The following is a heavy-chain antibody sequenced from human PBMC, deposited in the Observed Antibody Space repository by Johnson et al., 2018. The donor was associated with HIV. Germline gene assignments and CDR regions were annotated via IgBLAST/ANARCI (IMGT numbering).Heavy chain of an antibody. D-gene: IGHD4-17*01. Sequence: VQLVESGGGLVQPGGSLRLSCAASGFTFSSYAMSWVRQAPGKGLEWVSGISDSGGGTYYAESVKGRFTISRDNSKSTVYLQMNSLRVEDTAVDYCAKGDYADYVGGIDAFDMWGQGTMVTVSS. CDR1: GFTFSSYA. J-gene: IGHJ3*02. CDR2: ISDSGGGT. V-gene: IGHV3-23*04. CDR3: AKGDYADYVGGIDAFDM.